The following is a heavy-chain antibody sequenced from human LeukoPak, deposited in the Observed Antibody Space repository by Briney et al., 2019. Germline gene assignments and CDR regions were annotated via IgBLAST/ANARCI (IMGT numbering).Heavy chain of an antibody. V-gene: IGHV1-2*02. D-gene: IGHD6-13*01. Sequence: ASVKVSCTASGYTFTGYYMHWVRQAPEQGLEWMGWINPNNGGTSYAQKFQGRVTMTRDTSITTAYMELPSLTSDDTAVYYCARGYSSPVPNFDYWGQGTLVTVSS. CDR1: GYTFTGYY. J-gene: IGHJ4*02. CDR2: INPNNGGT. CDR3: ARGYSSPVPNFDY.